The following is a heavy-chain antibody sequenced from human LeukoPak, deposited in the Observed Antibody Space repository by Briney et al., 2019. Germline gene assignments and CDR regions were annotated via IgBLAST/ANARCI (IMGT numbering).Heavy chain of an antibody. CDR3: VYYYDSSGYEGSYDC. Sequence: SVKVSCKASGGTFSSYAISWVRQAPGQGLEWMGRIIPILGIANYAQKFQGRVTITADKSTSTAYMELSSLRSEDTAVYYRVYYYDSSGYEGSYDCWGQGTLVTVSS. CDR1: GGTFSSYA. V-gene: IGHV1-69*04. J-gene: IGHJ4*02. CDR2: IIPILGIA. D-gene: IGHD3-22*01.